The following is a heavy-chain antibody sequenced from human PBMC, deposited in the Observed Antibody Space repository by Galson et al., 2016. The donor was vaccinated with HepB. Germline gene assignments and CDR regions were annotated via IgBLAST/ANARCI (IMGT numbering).Heavy chain of an antibody. CDR1: GFTFSSYG. V-gene: IGHV3-30*18. CDR2: ISYDGSNK. J-gene: IGHJ6*02. D-gene: IGHD3-3*01. CDR3: AKDLRGYYDFLFGMDV. Sequence: SLRLSCAASGFTFSSYGIHWVRQAPGKGLEWVAVISYDGSNKYYADSVKGRFTISRGNSKNTLFLQMNSLRAEDTAVYYCAKDLRGYYDFLFGMDVWGQGTTVTVSS.